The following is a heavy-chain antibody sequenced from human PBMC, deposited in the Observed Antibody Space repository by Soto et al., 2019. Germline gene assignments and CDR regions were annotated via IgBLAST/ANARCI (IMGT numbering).Heavy chain of an antibody. J-gene: IGHJ6*02. CDR1: GFTFSSYW. CDR2: IKQDGSEK. D-gene: IGHD6-13*01. Sequence: EVQLVESGGGLVQPGGSLRLSCAASGFTFSSYWMSWVRQAPVKGLEWVGNIKQDGSEKNYVDFMEGRFTISRDNDENSLYLQMNRLRGEVSDVYYCARIASAGGGWEVWGQGTRVVVSS. CDR3: ARIASAGGGWEV. V-gene: IGHV3-7*01.